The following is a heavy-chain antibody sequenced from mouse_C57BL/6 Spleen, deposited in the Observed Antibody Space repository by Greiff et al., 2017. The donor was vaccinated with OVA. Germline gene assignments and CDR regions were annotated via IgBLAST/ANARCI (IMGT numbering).Heavy chain of an antibody. CDR3: ARRDGYYDY. D-gene: IGHD2-3*01. Sequence: VQLQQSGAELARPGASVKLSCKASGYTFTSSGISWVKQRTGQGLEWIGEIYPRSGNTYYNEKFKGKATLTADKSSSTAYMELRSLTSEDSAVYFCARRDGYYDYWGQGTTLTVSS. J-gene: IGHJ2*01. V-gene: IGHV1-81*01. CDR1: GYTFTSSG. CDR2: IYPRSGNT.